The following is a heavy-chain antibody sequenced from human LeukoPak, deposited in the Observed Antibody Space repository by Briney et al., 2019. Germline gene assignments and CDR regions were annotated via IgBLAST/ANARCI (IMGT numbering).Heavy chain of an antibody. CDR3: ARDRGEGFDY. CDR2: IYYSGST. CDR1: GGSISSGGYY. Sequence: PSETLSLTCTVSGGSISSGGYYWSWIRQHPGKGLEWIGYIYYSGSTYYNPSLKSRVTISVDTSKNQFSLKLSSVTAADMAVYYCARDRGEGFDYWGQGTLVTVSS. D-gene: IGHD3-10*01. J-gene: IGHJ4*02. V-gene: IGHV4-31*03.